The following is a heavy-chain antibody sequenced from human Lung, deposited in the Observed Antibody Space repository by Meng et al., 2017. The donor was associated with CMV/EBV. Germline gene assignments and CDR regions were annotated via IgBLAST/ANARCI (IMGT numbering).Heavy chain of an antibody. J-gene: IGHJ4*02. Sequence: LSCTVSRGSISSDVHYWGWIRQPPGKGLEWIGNIFHSGSAYYNPSLKSRVSISVDTSKNQFSLKLSSVTAADTAMYYCARQGTAAAVTRSRTFDYWGQGTXVTGSS. V-gene: IGHV4-39*01. D-gene: IGHD6-13*01. CDR1: RGSISSDVHY. CDR3: ARQGTAAAVTRSRTFDY. CDR2: IFHSGSA.